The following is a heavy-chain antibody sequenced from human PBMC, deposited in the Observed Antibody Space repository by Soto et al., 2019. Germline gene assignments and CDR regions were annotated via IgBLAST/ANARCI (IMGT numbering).Heavy chain of an antibody. J-gene: IGHJ5*02. CDR3: ARASSTVTTRTNWFDP. CDR1: GGSISSGGYS. Sequence: TLSLTCAVSGGSISSGGYSWSWIRQPPGKGLEWIGYIYHSGSTYYNPSLKSRVTISVDRSKNQFSLKLSSVTAADTAVYYCARASSTVTTRTNWFDPWGQGTLVTVSS. V-gene: IGHV4-30-2*01. CDR2: IYHSGST. D-gene: IGHD4-17*01.